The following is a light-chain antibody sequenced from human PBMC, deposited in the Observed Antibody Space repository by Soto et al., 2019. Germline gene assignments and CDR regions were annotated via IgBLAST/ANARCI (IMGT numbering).Light chain of an antibody. V-gene: IGKV3-20*01. Sequence: EIVLTQSPGTLAFSPGERSTLSCRASRSVSINYLAWYQQKPGQAPRLIIYGASIRATGIPDRFSGSGSGTDFTLTISSLEPEDFAVYYCQQYDRSSWTFGQGTKVDI. J-gene: IGKJ1*01. CDR2: GAS. CDR3: QQYDRSSWT. CDR1: RSVSINY.